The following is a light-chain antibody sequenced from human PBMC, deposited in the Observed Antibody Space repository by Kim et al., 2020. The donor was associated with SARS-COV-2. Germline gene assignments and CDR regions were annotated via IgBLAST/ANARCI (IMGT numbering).Light chain of an antibody. Sequence: SYELTQPPSVSVFPGQTASITCSGDELGDKYVFWFQQKAGQSPVLVIYQDIKRPSGIPERFSASNSGNTATLTISGTQASDEADYYCQAWDSGTVVVFGGGTQLTVL. V-gene: IGLV3-1*01. CDR2: QDI. J-gene: IGLJ3*02. CDR1: ELGDKY. CDR3: QAWDSGTVVV.